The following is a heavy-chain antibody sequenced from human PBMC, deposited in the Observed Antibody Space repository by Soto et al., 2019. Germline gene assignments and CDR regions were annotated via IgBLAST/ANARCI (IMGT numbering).Heavy chain of an antibody. CDR1: VLTFSNYA. J-gene: IGHJ5*02. CDR2: ISDSGSNT. Sequence: EVELLESGGGLLQTGGSLRLSCVASVLTFSNYAMAWFRRAPGNGLECVSVISDSGSNTYHADSVEGRFTISRDNSKNTLYLQMNNLRAEDTGIYYCAKQSAVGRSSFLDPWGPGTLGT. D-gene: IGHD6-6*01. V-gene: IGHV3-23*01. CDR3: AKQSAVGRSSFLDP.